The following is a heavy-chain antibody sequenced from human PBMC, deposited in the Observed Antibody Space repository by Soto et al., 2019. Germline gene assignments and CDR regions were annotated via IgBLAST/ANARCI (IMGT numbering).Heavy chain of an antibody. J-gene: IGHJ4*02. CDR2: IYYAGAT. V-gene: IGHV4-39*01. Sequence: PSETLSLTCTVSGASISSISYYWGWIRQPPGKGLEWIGSIYYAGATYHNPSLKSRVTTSVDPSKNQFSLKLSSVTAADTAVYYCARHVYGSGWYPYYFDYWGRGTLVTVSS. D-gene: IGHD6-19*01. CDR1: GASISSISYY. CDR3: ARHVYGSGWYPYYFDY.